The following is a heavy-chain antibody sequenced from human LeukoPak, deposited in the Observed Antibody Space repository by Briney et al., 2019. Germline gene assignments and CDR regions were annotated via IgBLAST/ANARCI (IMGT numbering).Heavy chain of an antibody. J-gene: IGHJ4*02. V-gene: IGHV3-23*01. CDR2: INGDTT. D-gene: IGHD2-15*01. Sequence: PGGSLRLSCAASGFTFSSFAMNWVRQAPGKGLEWVSTINGDTTYYADSVKGRFTISRDNSKNTLFLHMNSLRAEDTAVYYCAKGPAAWGQGTLVTVSS. CDR3: AKGPAA. CDR1: GFTFSSFA.